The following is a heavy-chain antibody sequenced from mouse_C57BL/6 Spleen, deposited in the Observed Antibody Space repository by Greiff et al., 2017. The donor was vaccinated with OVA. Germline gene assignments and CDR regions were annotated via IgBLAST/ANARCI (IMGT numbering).Heavy chain of an antibody. CDR2: LDPEDGET. Sequence: VQLQQSGAELVKPGASVKLSCTASGFNIKDYYMHWVKQRTEQGLEWLGRLDPEDGETKSAPKFQGKATITADTSSNTAYLQLSSLTSEDTAVYYCARDAGSSWFAYWGQGTLVTVSA. J-gene: IGHJ3*01. V-gene: IGHV14-2*01. CDR3: ARDAGSSWFAY. D-gene: IGHD1-1*01. CDR1: GFNIKDYY.